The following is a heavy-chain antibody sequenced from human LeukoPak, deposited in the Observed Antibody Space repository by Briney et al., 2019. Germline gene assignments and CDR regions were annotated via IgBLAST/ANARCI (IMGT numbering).Heavy chain of an antibody. CDR2: ISYDGSKQ. CDR3: AKDPRSGSYYVEGAFDI. CDR1: GFTFSSHD. D-gene: IGHD1-26*01. V-gene: IGHV3-30*18. J-gene: IGHJ3*02. Sequence: PGESLRLSCAASGFTFSSHDMHWVRQAPGKGLEWVAAISYDGSKQLYADSVKGRFTISRDNSKNTLYLQMNSLRAEDTAVYYCAKDPRSGSYYVEGAFDIWGQGTMVTVSS.